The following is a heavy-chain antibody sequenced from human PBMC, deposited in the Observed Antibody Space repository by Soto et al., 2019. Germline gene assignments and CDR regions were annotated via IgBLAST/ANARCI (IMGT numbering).Heavy chain of an antibody. J-gene: IGHJ4*02. Sequence: QITLKESGPTLVKPTQTLTLTCTFSGFSLSTSGVGVGWIRQPQGKALEWLALIYWDDDKRYSPSLKSRLTITKDPHKTQVVLTMTNLAPVDTAIYYCEHSPPGGIAGAGTFVYWGQGTLVTVSS. CDR3: EHSPPGGIAGAGTFVY. V-gene: IGHV2-5*02. D-gene: IGHD6-13*01. CDR2: IYWDDDK. CDR1: GFSLSTSGVG.